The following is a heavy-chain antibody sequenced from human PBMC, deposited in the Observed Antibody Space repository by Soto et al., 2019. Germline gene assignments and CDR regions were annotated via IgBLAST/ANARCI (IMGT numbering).Heavy chain of an antibody. D-gene: IGHD2-2*01. V-gene: IGHV1-18*01. CDR2: IGAYNGNT. J-gene: IGHJ4*02. CDR3: ARGKYCSSTSCYGPDDY. CDR1: GYTFTSCG. Sequence: QVQLVQSGAEVKKPGASVKVSCKASGYTFTSCGISWVRQAPGQGLEWMGWIGAYNGNTNYAQKLQGRVTMTTDTSTSTAYMELRSLRSDDTAVYYCARGKYCSSTSCYGPDDYWGQGTLVTVSS.